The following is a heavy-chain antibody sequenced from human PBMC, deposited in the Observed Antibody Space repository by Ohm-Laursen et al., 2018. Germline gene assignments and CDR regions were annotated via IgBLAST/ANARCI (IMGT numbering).Heavy chain of an antibody. CDR3: ASLKPPLYYYGMDV. CDR2: TWAITGNT. Sequence: SLRLSCTATGFTLNSYGIHWVRQAPGKGMEWVAVTWAITGNTYYADSVKGRFTISRDNAKNSLYLQMNSLRAEDTAVYYCASLKPPLYYYGMDVWGQGTTVTVSS. V-gene: IGHV3-33*01. CDR1: GFTLNSYG. J-gene: IGHJ6*02.